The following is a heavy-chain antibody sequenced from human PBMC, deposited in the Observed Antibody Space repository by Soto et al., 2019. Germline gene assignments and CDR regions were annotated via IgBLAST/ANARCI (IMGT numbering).Heavy chain of an antibody. D-gene: IGHD2-15*01. CDR1: GGSISSGSYY. Sequence: SETLSLTCTVSGGSISSGSYYWGWIRQPPGKGLEWIGSIYYSGSTYYNPSLKSRVTISVDTSKNQFSLKLSSVTAADTAVYYCARHTPAISIADHWGQGTLVTVS. V-gene: IGHV4-39*01. J-gene: IGHJ4*02. CDR2: IYYSGST. CDR3: ARHTPAISIADH.